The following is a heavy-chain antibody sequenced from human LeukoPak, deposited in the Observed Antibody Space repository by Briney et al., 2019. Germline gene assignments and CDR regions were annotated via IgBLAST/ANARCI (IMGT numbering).Heavy chain of an antibody. Sequence: RSSETLSLTCAVYGGSFSGYYWSWIRQPPGKGLEWIGEINHSGSTYYNPSLKSRVTISVDTSKNQFSLRLSSVTAADTAVYYCARHPGYYYYYMDVWGKGTTVTISS. CDR3: ARHPGYYYYYMDV. D-gene: IGHD1-14*01. V-gene: IGHV4-34*01. J-gene: IGHJ6*03. CDR2: INHSGST. CDR1: GGSFSGYY.